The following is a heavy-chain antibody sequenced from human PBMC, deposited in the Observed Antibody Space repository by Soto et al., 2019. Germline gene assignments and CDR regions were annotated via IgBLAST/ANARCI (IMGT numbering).Heavy chain of an antibody. V-gene: IGHV4-4*02. Sequence: PSETLSLTCAVSGGSISSSNWWSWVRQPPGKGLEWIGEIYHGGSTNYNPSLKSRVTISVDKSKNQFSLNLSYVTAADTAVYYCARSRGYYDSSGYSYYWGQGTLVTVSS. CDR1: GGSISSSNW. D-gene: IGHD3-22*01. J-gene: IGHJ4*02. CDR3: ARSRGYYDSSGYSYY. CDR2: IYHGGST.